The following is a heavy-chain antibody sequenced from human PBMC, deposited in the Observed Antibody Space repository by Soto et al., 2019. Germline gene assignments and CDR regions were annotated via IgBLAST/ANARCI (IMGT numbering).Heavy chain of an antibody. CDR2: ILNDGSED. Sequence: QMQLVESGGGVVQPGRSLRLSCAASGFTFSNYGMHWVRQAPGKGLEWVSLILNDGSEDFYRDSVKGRFTISRDNSRNSLYLQMNSLRDDDTALYYCVGEDDFGPNALDLWGQGTMVSVSS. J-gene: IGHJ3*01. CDR1: GFTFSNYG. V-gene: IGHV3-33*01. CDR3: VGEDDFGPNALDL. D-gene: IGHD1-1*01.